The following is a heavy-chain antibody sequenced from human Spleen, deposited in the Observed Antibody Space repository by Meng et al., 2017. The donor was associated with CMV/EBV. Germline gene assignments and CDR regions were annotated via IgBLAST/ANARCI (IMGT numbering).Heavy chain of an antibody. CDR3: ARSAGIAAEAIRRGRYYYYGMDV. V-gene: IGHV1-3*02. J-gene: IGHJ6*02. Sequence: ASVKVSCKASGYTFTSYAVHWVRQAPGQRLEWMRWSNAGNGNTKYSQEFQGRVTFTRDTSARTAYMELSSLRSEDMAVYYCARSAGIAAEAIRRGRYYYYGMDVWGQGTTVTVSS. CDR1: GYTFTSYA. CDR2: SNAGNGNT. D-gene: IGHD6-13*01.